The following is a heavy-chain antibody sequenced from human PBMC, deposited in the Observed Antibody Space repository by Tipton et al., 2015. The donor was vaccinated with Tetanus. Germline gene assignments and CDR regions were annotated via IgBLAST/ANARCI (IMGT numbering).Heavy chain of an antibody. Sequence: TLSLTCTVSGVPVMSGEYFWSWVRHLPGKGLEAIGNTQFSGGTYYDPSLKSRATISIDMSKNQFSLKLTSVTAADTAVYFCARDFRGNGDGWYWDYWGQGTLVTVSS. CDR3: ARDFRGNGDGWYWDY. CDR2: TQFSGGT. J-gene: IGHJ4*02. V-gene: IGHV4-31*03. CDR1: GVPVMSGEYF. D-gene: IGHD6-19*01.